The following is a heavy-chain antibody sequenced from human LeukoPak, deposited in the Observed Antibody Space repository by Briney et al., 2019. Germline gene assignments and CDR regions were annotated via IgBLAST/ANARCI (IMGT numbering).Heavy chain of an antibody. CDR3: AKDLGIVVVTASDY. J-gene: IGHJ4*02. Sequence: GGSLILSCAASGFTFSSYAMSWVRQAPGKGLEWVSAISGSGGSTYYADSVKGRFTISRDNSKNTLYLQMNSLRAEDTAVYYCAKDLGIVVVTASDYWGQGTLVTVSS. CDR2: ISGSGGST. CDR1: GFTFSSYA. V-gene: IGHV3-23*01. D-gene: IGHD2-21*02.